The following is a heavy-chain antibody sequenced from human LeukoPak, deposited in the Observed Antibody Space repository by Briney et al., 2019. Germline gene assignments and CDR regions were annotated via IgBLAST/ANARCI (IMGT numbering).Heavy chain of an antibody. Sequence: SGGSLRLSCAASGFTVSSNYMSWVRQAPGKGLEWVSVIYSGGSTYYADSVKGRFTISRDNAKNSLYLQMNSLRAEDTAVYYCARDRHCSGGSCKSNWFDPWGQGTLVTVSS. CDR3: ARDRHCSGGSCKSNWFDP. CDR2: IYSGGST. CDR1: GFTVSSNY. J-gene: IGHJ5*02. V-gene: IGHV3-66*01. D-gene: IGHD2-15*01.